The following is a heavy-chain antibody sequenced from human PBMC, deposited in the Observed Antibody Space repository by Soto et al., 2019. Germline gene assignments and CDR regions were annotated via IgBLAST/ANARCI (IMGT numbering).Heavy chain of an antibody. V-gene: IGHV1-69*13. CDR1: GGTFSSYA. J-gene: IGHJ3*02. CDR3: ARGNSGSYYAFDI. D-gene: IGHD1-26*01. CDR2: IIPIFGTA. Sequence: SVKVSCKASGGTFSSYAISWVRQAPGQGLEWMGGIIPIFGTANYAQKFQGRVTITADESTSTAYMELSSLRSEDTAVYYCARGNSGSYYAFDIWGQGTMVTVSS.